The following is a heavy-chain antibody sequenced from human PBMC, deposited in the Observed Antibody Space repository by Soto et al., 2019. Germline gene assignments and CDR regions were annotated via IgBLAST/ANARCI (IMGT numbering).Heavy chain of an antibody. CDR1: GFTFSSYG. Sequence: QVQLVESGGGVVQPGRSLRLSCAASGFTFSSYGMHWVRQAPGKGLEWVAVIWYDGSNKYYADSVKGRFTISRDNSKNTLYLQMNSLRAEDTAVYYCARDRSEYYFDYCGQGTLVTVSS. V-gene: IGHV3-33*01. D-gene: IGHD2-15*01. CDR2: IWYDGSNK. J-gene: IGHJ4*02. CDR3: ARDRSEYYFDY.